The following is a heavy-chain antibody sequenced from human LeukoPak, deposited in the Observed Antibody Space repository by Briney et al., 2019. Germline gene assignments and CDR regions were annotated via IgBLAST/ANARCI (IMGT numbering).Heavy chain of an antibody. D-gene: IGHD6-19*01. V-gene: IGHV6-1*01. CDR1: GDSVSSNTAG. CDR2: TYYRSKWYN. CDR3: VRHSFDYNSAWYDY. Sequence: SQTLSLTCAISGDSVSSNTAGWSWIRQSPSRGLEWLGRTYYRSKWYNDDAGSVKSRITINADTAKNQFSLQLNSVTPEDTAVYYCVRHSFDYNSAWYDYWGQGTLVTVSS. J-gene: IGHJ4*02.